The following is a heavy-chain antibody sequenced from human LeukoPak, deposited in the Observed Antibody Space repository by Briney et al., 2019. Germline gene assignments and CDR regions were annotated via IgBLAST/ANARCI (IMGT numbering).Heavy chain of an antibody. Sequence: PSQTLSLTCTVSGGSISTGGYWSWIRQHPEKGLEWIGYIHYTGNTYYNPSLKSRVTISVDTSKNQFSLKLSSVTAADTAVYYCARGYCSGGSCYSFDYWGQGTLVTVSS. CDR3: ARGYCSGGSCYSFDY. CDR1: GGSISTGGY. V-gene: IGHV4-31*03. J-gene: IGHJ4*02. CDR2: IHYTGNT. D-gene: IGHD2-15*01.